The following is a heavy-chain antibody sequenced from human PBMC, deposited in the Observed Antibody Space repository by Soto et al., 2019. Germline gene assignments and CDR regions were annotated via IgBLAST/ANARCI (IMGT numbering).Heavy chain of an antibody. J-gene: IGHJ5*02. CDR3: ARHSLALRKNNWFDP. D-gene: IGHD3-3*02. V-gene: IGHV4-39*01. CDR1: GESIISRDFY. CDR2: IFYLGSS. Sequence: PSESLSLTCTASGESIISRDFYWGWVRQPPGKGLEWIGSIFYLGSSYYNPSLKSRVTMSVDTSKNQFSLRLRSVTAADTALYFCARHSLALRKNNWFDPWGQRIMVTVSS.